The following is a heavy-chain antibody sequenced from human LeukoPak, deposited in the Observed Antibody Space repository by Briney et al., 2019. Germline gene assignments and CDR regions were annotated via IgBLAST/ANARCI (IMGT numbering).Heavy chain of an antibody. CDR2: ISSNGGST. Sequence: PGGSLRLSCVGSDFIFSNYLMHWVRQAPGKGLESVAAISSNGGSTYYASSIKGRFTVSRDNSKNTMYLEMGNLRAEDMAVYFCARLEYSASSAYPIWGQGTPVTVSS. V-gene: IGHV3-64*01. CDR3: ARLEYSASSAYPI. J-gene: IGHJ3*02. CDR1: DFIFSNYL. D-gene: IGHD3-22*01.